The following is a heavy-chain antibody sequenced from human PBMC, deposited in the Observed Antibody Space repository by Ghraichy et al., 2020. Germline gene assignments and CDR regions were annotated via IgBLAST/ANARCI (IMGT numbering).Heavy chain of an antibody. D-gene: IGHD1-26*01. J-gene: IGHJ3*02. Sequence: GGSLRLSCAASGFTFSDYYMSWIRQAPGKGLEWVSYISSSSSYTNYADSVKGRFTISRDNAKNSLYLQMNSLRAEDTAVYYCARDRRQEWELLLSGAFDIWGQGTMVTVSS. CDR1: GFTFSDYY. CDR2: ISSSSSYT. V-gene: IGHV3-11*06. CDR3: ARDRRQEWELLLSGAFDI.